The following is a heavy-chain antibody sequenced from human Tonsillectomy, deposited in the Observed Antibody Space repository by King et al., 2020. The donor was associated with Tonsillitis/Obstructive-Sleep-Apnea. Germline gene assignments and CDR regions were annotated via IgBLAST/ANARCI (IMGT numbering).Heavy chain of an antibody. CDR1: GFTFSSYA. CDR2: ISGSGGST. D-gene: IGHD6-19*01. CDR3: AKEGIAQWLVVWDYYYGMDV. J-gene: IGHJ6*02. V-gene: IGHV3-23*04. Sequence: EVQLVESGGGLVQPGGSLRLSCAASGFTFSSYAMSWVRQAPGKGLEWVSAISGSGGSTYYADSVKGRFTISRDNSKNTLYLQMNSLRAEDTAVYYCAKEGIAQWLVVWDYYYGMDVWGQGTTVTVSS.